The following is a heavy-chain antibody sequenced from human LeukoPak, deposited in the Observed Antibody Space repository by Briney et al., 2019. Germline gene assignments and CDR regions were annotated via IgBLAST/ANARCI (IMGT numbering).Heavy chain of an antibody. CDR3: ARDGSYIGGVIVSGDY. D-gene: IGHD3-16*02. Sequence: GASVKVSCKASGYTFTSYGISWVRQAPGQGLEWMGWISAYNGNTNYAQKLQGRVTMTTDTSTGTAYMELRSLRSDDTAVYYCARDGSYIGGVIVSGDYWGQGTLVTVSS. CDR1: GYTFTSYG. CDR2: ISAYNGNT. V-gene: IGHV1-18*01. J-gene: IGHJ4*02.